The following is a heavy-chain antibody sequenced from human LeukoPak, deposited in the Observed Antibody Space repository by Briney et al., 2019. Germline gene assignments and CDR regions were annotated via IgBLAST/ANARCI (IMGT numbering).Heavy chain of an antibody. V-gene: IGHV4-34*01. J-gene: IGHJ3*02. CDR1: GGSFSGYY. CDR3: ARVLQYYDDPWAPESAFDI. Sequence: SETLSLTCAVYGGSFSGYYWSWIRQPPGKGLEWIGEINHSGSTNYNPSLKSRVTISVDTSKNQFSLKLSSVTTADTAVYYCARVLQYYDDPWAPESAFDIWGQGTMVTVSS. CDR2: INHSGST. D-gene: IGHD3-22*01.